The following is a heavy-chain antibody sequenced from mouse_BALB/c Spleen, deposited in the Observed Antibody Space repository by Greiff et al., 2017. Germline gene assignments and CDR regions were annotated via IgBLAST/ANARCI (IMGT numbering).Heavy chain of an antibody. J-gene: IGHJ2*01. CDR2: ISDGGSYT. CDR3: ARGGFYYYFDY. V-gene: IGHV5-4*02. Sequence: EVMLVESGGGLVKPGGSLKLSCAASGFTFSDYYMYWVRQTPEKRLEWVATISDGGSYTYYPDSVKGRFTISRDNAKNNLYLQMSSLKSEDTAMYYCARGGFYYYFDYWGQGTTLTVSS. CDR1: GFTFSDYY. D-gene: IGHD2-1*01.